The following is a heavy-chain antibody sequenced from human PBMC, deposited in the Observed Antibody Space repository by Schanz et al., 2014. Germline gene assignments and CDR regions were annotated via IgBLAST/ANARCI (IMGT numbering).Heavy chain of an antibody. V-gene: IGHV3-13*01. Sequence: EVQLVESGGGLVQPGGSLRLSCAAFGFTFSSYDMHWVRQAAGEGLEWVSAIGTVGDTYDSGSVKGRFIISREDAENSLDLQMSNLRAGDTAVYYCARGYGGTNKGFDYWGQGTLVTVSS. J-gene: IGHJ4*02. D-gene: IGHD1-26*01. CDR2: IGTVGDT. CDR1: GFTFSSYD. CDR3: ARGYGGTNKGFDY.